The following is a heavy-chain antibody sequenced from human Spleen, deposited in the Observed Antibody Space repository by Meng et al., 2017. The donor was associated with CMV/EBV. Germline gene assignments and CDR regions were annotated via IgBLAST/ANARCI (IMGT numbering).Heavy chain of an antibody. CDR3: ARVDFGYCSSTSCYSLNWFDP. Sequence: ASVKVSCKASGYTFTGYYMDWVRQAPGQGLEWMAWINPNSAGTKYAQKFQGRVTMTTDTSTSTAYMELRSLRSDDTAVYYCARVDFGYCSSTSCYSLNWFDPWGQGTLVTVSS. V-gene: IGHV1-2*02. D-gene: IGHD2-2*01. CDR1: GYTFTGYY. J-gene: IGHJ5*02. CDR2: INPNSAGT.